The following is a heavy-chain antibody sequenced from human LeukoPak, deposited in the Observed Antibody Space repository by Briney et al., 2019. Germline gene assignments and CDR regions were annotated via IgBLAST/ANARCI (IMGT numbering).Heavy chain of an antibody. D-gene: IGHD3-10*01. CDR2: IYSGGST. V-gene: IGHV3-53*01. CDR1: GFTFSSYA. Sequence: GGSLRLSCAASGFTFSSYAMSWVRQAPGKGLEWVSVIYSGGSTYYADSVKGRFTISRDNSKNTLYLQMNSLRAEDTAVYYCAIRWFGELSLDYWGQGTLVTVSS. CDR3: AIRWFGELSLDY. J-gene: IGHJ4*02.